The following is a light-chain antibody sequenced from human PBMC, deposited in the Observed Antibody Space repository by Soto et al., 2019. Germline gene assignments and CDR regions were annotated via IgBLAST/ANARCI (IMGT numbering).Light chain of an antibody. CDR3: QQHGTWPLN. V-gene: IGKV3-11*01. CDR2: NAS. CDR1: QSVDGY. J-gene: IGKJ2*01. Sequence: EIVLTQSPATLSLSPGERATLSCRASQSVDGYLTWYQQKPGQAPRLLISNASNRATGIPSRFSGSGSGTDFTLTISSLESEDFAVYYCQQHGTWPLNFGQGTKVDIK.